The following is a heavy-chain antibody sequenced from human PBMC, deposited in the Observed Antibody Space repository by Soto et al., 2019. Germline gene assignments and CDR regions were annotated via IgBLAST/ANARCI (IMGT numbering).Heavy chain of an antibody. Sequence: KTGGSLRLSCGASGFTFSSYSIDWVRQAPGKGLEWVSFISSSSTYIHYADSVKGRFTISRDDAKNSLYLQMNSLRAEDTAVYYCARGTGSKGMDVWGQGTTVTVSS. J-gene: IGHJ6*02. CDR2: ISSSSTYI. D-gene: IGHD4-4*01. CDR1: GFTFSSYS. CDR3: ARGTGSKGMDV. V-gene: IGHV3-21*01.